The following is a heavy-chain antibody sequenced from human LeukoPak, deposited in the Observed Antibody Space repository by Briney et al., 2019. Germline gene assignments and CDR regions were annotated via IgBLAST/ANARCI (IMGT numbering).Heavy chain of an antibody. CDR3: ARVPTGYTYGYGYYYYMDV. Sequence: GGSLRLSCAVSGFTFSNYGMTWVRQAPGKGLEWVSYISTSSSSIYYADSVKGRFTISRDNAQNSLYLQMNSLRAEDTAMYYCARVPTGYTYGYGYYYYMDVWGKGTTVTVSS. V-gene: IGHV3-48*04. CDR1: GFTFSNYG. CDR2: ISTSSSSI. D-gene: IGHD5-18*01. J-gene: IGHJ6*03.